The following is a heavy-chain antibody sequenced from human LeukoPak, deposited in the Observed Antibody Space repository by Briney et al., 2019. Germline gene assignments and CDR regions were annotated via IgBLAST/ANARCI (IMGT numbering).Heavy chain of an antibody. CDR1: GGSFSGYY. D-gene: IGHD6-6*01. CDR2: INHSGST. Sequence: SETLSLTCAVYGGSFSGYYWSWIRQPPGKGLEWIGEINHSGSTNYNPSLKSRVTISVDTSKNQFSLKLSSVTAADTAVYYCARRSFNSSSSPYFDYWGQGTLVTVSP. CDR3: ARRSFNSSSSPYFDY. V-gene: IGHV4-34*01. J-gene: IGHJ4*02.